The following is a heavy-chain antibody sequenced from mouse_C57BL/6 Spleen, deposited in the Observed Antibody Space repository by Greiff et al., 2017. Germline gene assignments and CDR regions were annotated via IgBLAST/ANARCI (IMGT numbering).Heavy chain of an antibody. V-gene: IGHV1-50*01. J-gene: IGHJ4*01. CDR1: GYTFTSYC. Sequence: QVQLQQPGAELVKPGASVKLSCKASGYTFTSYCMQWVKQRPGQGLEWIGEIDPSDSYTNYNQKFKGKATLTADTSSSTAYMQLSSLTSEDSAVYYCATRAKRYALDYWGQGTSVTVSS. CDR2: IDPSDSYT. CDR3: ATRAKRYALDY. D-gene: IGHD1-3*01.